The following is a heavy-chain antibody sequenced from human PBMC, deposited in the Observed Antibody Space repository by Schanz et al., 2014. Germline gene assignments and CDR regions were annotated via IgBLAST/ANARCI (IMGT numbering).Heavy chain of an antibody. CDR1: GFTFSSYA. CDR3: AEAQRKSNCSGGRCFHYSYYGMDV. CDR2: ISGSGGST. J-gene: IGHJ6*02. D-gene: IGHD2-15*01. V-gene: IGHV3-23*04. Sequence: VQLVESGGGLVQPGGSLRLSCAASGFTFSSYAMSWVRQAPGKGLEWVSAISGSGGSTYYAAAVKGRLSISRDNSNKILYHQVNSLRAEDAAVYYCAEAQRKSNCSGGRCFHYSYYGMDVWGQGTTVTVSS.